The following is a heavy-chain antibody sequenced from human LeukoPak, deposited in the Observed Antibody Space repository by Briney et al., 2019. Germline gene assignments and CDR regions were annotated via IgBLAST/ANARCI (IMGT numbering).Heavy chain of an antibody. CDR1: GYTFTSYD. CDR2: MNPNSGNT. CDR3: ARARKAPLIAVALFDP. Sequence: ASVKVSCKASGYTFTSYDINWVRQATGQGLEWMGWMNPNSGNTGYVQKFQGRVTMTRNTSISTAYMELSSLRSEDTAVYYCARARKAPLIAVALFDPWGQGTLVTVSS. J-gene: IGHJ5*02. D-gene: IGHD6-19*01. V-gene: IGHV1-8*01.